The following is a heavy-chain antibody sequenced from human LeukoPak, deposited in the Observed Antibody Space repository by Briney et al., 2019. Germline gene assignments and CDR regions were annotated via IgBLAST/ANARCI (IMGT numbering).Heavy chain of an antibody. J-gene: IGHJ4*02. V-gene: IGHV3-48*01. CDR3: ARDGYYYDSSGYYYVCPFDY. D-gene: IGHD3-22*01. CDR2: ISSSSSTI. Sequence: GRSLRLSCAPSGFTFSSYSMNWVRQAPRKGLEWVSYISSSSSTIYYAASVKGRFTISRDNAKNSLYLQMNSLRAEDTAVYYCARDGYYYDSSGYYYVCPFDYWGQGTLVTVSS. CDR1: GFTFSSYS.